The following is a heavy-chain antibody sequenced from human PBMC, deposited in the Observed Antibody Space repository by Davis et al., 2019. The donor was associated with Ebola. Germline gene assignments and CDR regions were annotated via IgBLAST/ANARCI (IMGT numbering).Heavy chain of an antibody. CDR3: AKVGGRQWLGGGPFDY. D-gene: IGHD6-19*01. CDR1: GFTFSSYA. J-gene: IGHJ4*02. V-gene: IGHV3-23*01. CDR2: ISGSGGST. Sequence: GGSLRLSCAASGFTFSSYAMSWVRQAPGKGLEWVSAISGSGGSTYYADSVKGRFTISRDNSKNTLYLQMNSLRAEDTAVYYCAKVGGRQWLGGGPFDYWGQGTLVTVSS.